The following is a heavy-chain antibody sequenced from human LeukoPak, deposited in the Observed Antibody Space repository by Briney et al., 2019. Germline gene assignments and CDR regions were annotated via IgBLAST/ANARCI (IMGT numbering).Heavy chain of an antibody. CDR3: VRPRNSYADLYYFDY. Sequence: SETLSLTCTVSGDSISSSNYYWGWIRQPPGKGLEWIVSIYYSGSTYYNPSLKSRVTISVDTSKNQFSLKLSSVTAADTAVYYCVRPRNSYADLYYFDYWGQGTLVTVSS. J-gene: IGHJ4*02. CDR2: IYYSGST. D-gene: IGHD5-18*01. V-gene: IGHV4-39*01. CDR1: GDSISSSNYY.